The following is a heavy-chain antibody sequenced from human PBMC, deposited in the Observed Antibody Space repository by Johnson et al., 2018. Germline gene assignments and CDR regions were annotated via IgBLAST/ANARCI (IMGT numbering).Heavy chain of an antibody. CDR3: AKGVVLMEYQDAFDI. V-gene: IGHV3-30*18. CDR2: ISYDGSNK. D-gene: IGHD2-2*01. J-gene: IGHJ3*02. CDR1: GFTFRHYG. Sequence: QVQLGESGGGVVQPGRSLRLSCAASGFTFRHYGMHWVRQAPGKGLAWVAVISYDGSNKYYADSVKGRFTISRDNSKNTLYLQMNSLRAEDTAVYYCAKGVVLMEYQDAFDIWGQGTMVTVSS.